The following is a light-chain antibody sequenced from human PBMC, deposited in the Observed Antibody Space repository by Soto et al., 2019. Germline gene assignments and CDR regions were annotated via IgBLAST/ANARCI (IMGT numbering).Light chain of an antibody. CDR1: SSDVGGYNY. J-gene: IGLJ3*02. Sequence: QSALTQPASVSGSPGQSITISCTGTSSDVGGYNYVSWYQQHPGKAPKLMIYEITNRSSGVSHRFSGSKSGNTASLTISGLQAEDEADYYCSSYTSSSTWVFGGGTKVTVL. V-gene: IGLV2-14*01. CDR3: SSYTSSSTWV. CDR2: EIT.